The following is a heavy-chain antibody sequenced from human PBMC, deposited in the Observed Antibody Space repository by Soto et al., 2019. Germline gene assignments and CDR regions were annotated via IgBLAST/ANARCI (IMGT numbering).Heavy chain of an antibody. V-gene: IGHV1-58*01. Sequence: ASVKVSCKASGFTFTSSAVQWVRQARGQRLEWIGWIVVGSGNTNYAQKFQERVTITRDMSTSTAYMELSSLRSEDTAVYYCAADRRSCTSTRRYMYYYGLDVWGQGTTVTVSS. CDR2: IVVGSGNT. CDR3: AADRRSCTSTRRYMYYYGLDV. CDR1: GFTFTSSA. J-gene: IGHJ6*02. D-gene: IGHD2-2*01.